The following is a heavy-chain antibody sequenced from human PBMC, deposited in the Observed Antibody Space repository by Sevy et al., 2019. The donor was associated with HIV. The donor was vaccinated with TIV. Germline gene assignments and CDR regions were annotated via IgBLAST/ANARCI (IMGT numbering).Heavy chain of an antibody. D-gene: IGHD3-22*01. CDR1: GYSVSDLS. CDR3: ATSTDYCDSSRDAFDI. Sequence: ASVQVSCKVSGYSVSDLSIHWVRQAPGKRLEWMGGYDPEDGETIYAQKFQGRVTMTEDTSTDTAYMELSSLRSADTAVYYCATSTDYCDSSRDAFDIWGQGTMVTVSS. V-gene: IGHV1-24*01. CDR2: YDPEDGET. J-gene: IGHJ3*02.